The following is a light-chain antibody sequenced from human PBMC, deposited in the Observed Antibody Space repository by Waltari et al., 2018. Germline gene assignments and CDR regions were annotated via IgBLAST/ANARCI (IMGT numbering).Light chain of an antibody. CDR3: QQYYDTPYT. CDR1: QSVLYSSNNKKY. CDR2: WAS. J-gene: IGKJ2*01. Sequence: DIVMTQSPDSLAVSLGERATINCKSSQSVLYSSNNKKYLARYQQKPGQPPKLLIYWASTRESGVPDRFSGSGSGTDFTLTISSLQAEDVAVYFCQQYYDTPYTFGQGTKLEI. V-gene: IGKV4-1*01.